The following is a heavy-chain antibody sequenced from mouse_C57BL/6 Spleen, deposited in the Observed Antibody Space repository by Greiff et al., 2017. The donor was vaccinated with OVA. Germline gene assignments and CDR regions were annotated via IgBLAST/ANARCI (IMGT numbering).Heavy chain of an antibody. CDR1: GYTFTSYD. J-gene: IGHJ4*01. CDR2: IYPRDGST. Sequence: VQLQESGPELVKPGASVKLSCKASGYTFTSYDINWVKQRPGQGLEWIGWIYPRDGSTKYNEKFKGKATLTVDTSSSTAYMELHSLTSEDSAVYFCARGHYYGSSYDAMDYWGQGTSVTVSS. V-gene: IGHV1-85*01. CDR3: ARGHYYGSSYDAMDY. D-gene: IGHD1-1*01.